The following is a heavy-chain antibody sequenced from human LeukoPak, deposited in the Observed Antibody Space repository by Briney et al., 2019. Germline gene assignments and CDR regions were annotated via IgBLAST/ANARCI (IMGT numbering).Heavy chain of an antibody. D-gene: IGHD5-18*01. V-gene: IGHV1-2*06. Sequence: ASVKVSCKASGYTFTGYYMHWVRQAPGQGLEWMGRINPNSGGTNYAQKFQGRVTTTRDTSISTAYMELSRLRSDDTAVYYCATSSVRGRGYSYGMFDYWGQGTLVTVSS. CDR3: ATSSVRGRGYSYGMFDY. J-gene: IGHJ4*02. CDR2: INPNSGGT. CDR1: GYTFTGYY.